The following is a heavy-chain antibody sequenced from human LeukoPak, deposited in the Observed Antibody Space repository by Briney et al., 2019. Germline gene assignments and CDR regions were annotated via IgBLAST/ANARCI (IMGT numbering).Heavy chain of an antibody. J-gene: IGHJ4*01. CDR3: ARVVRDIVVVPAAMGFDY. V-gene: IGHV3-7*01. D-gene: IGHD2-2*01. CDR2: IKQDGSEK. Sequence: GGSLRLSCAASGFTFSSYWMSWVRQAPGKGLEWVANIKQDGSEKYYVDSVKGRFTISRDNAKNSLYLQMNSLRAEDTAVYYCARVVRDIVVVPAAMGFDYWGQETWSPSPQ. CDR1: GFTFSSYW.